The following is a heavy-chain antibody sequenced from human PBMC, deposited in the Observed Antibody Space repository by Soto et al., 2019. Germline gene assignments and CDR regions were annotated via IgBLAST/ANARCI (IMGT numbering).Heavy chain of an antibody. Sequence: QLQLVQSGAEVKKPGASVKVSCKASGYTFTSYDINRVRQATGQGLEWMGWMNPNSGNTGYAQQLQGRATMTRNTYTSTAYMELSSLRSEETAVYYCARERSGYFDSWGQGTVVTVSS. CDR3: ARERSGYFDS. D-gene: IGHD2-15*01. CDR2: MNPNSGNT. V-gene: IGHV1-8*01. CDR1: GYTFTSYD. J-gene: IGHJ4*02.